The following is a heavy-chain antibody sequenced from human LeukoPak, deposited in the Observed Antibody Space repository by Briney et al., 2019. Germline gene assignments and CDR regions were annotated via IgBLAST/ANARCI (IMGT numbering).Heavy chain of an antibody. CDR2: IYYSGST. D-gene: IGHD3-10*01. CDR3: ARHRRPFRGNWFDP. V-gene: IGHV4-39*01. CDR1: GGSISSSSYY. J-gene: IGHJ5*02. Sequence: PSETLPLTCTVSGGSISSSSYYWGWIRQPPGKGLEWIGSIYYSGSTYYNPSLKSRVTISVDTSKNQFSLRLSSVTAADTAVYYCARHRRPFRGNWFDPWGQGTLVTVSS.